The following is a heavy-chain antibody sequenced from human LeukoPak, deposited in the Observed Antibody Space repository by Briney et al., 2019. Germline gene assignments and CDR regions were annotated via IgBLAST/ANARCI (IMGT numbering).Heavy chain of an antibody. CDR1: GGTFSSYA. D-gene: IGHD2-21*02. V-gene: IGHV1-69*01. Sequence: SVKVSCKASGGTFSSYAISWVRQAPGQGLEWMGGIIPIFGTANYAQKFQGRVTITADESTSTAYMELSSLRYEDTAVYYCARWTDCGGGCYSPAANAFDIWGQGTMVTVSS. CDR2: IIPIFGTA. CDR3: ARWTDCGGGCYSPAANAFDI. J-gene: IGHJ3*02.